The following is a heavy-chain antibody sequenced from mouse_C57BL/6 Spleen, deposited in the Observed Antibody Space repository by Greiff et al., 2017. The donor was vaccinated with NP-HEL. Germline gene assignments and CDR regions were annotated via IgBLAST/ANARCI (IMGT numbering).Heavy chain of an antibody. CDR1: GYTFTSYW. J-gene: IGHJ2*01. Sequence: QVQLQQPGAELVKPGASVKMSCKASGYTFTSYWITWVKQRPGQGLEWIGDIYPGSGSTNYNEKFKSKATLTVDTSSSTAYMQLSSLTSEDSAVYYGARDSGNYYGSSFDYWGQGTTLTVSS. D-gene: IGHD1-1*01. V-gene: IGHV1-55*01. CDR3: ARDSGNYYGSSFDY. CDR2: IYPGSGST.